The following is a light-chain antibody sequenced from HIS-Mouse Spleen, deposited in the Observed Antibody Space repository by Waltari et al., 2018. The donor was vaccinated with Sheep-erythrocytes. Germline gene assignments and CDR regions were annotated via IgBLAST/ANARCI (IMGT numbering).Light chain of an antibody. CDR3: CSYAGSYTWV. CDR1: SSDVGSYNL. J-gene: IGLJ3*02. V-gene: IGLV2-23*01. CDR2: EGS. Sequence: QSALTQPASVSGSPGQSITISCTGTSSDVGSYNLVSWYQQPPGKAPKLLIYEGSKRPSGVSNRFSGSKSGNTASLTISGLQAEDEADYYCCSYAGSYTWVFGGGTKLTVL.